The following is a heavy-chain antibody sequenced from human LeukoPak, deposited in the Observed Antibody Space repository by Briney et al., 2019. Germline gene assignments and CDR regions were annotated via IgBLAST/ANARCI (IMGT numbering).Heavy chain of an antibody. CDR2: ISGNSRYI. CDR3: ARVAEAAAFDS. Sequence: PGGSLRLSCAASGFTFSNYAMSWVRQAPGKGLEWVSSISGNSRYIYYADSMRGRFTISRDNAKNSLYLQMNSLKPEDTAVYYCARVAEAAAFDSWGQGTLVTVSS. J-gene: IGHJ4*02. CDR1: GFTFSNYA. V-gene: IGHV3-21*06. D-gene: IGHD6-13*01.